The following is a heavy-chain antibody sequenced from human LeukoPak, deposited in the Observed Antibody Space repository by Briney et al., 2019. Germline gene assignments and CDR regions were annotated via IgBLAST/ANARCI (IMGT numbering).Heavy chain of an antibody. Sequence: PSETLSLTCTVSGASISSSYWSWIRQPPGKRLEWIGYIYYNGNTNSNPSLKSRVTISADTSKIQFSLKLSSVTAADTAIYYCVRGNYDNRGYSNAFDIWGQGTMVTVSS. V-gene: IGHV4-59*01. D-gene: IGHD3-22*01. CDR3: VRGNYDNRGYSNAFDI. CDR2: IYYNGNT. CDR1: GASISSSY. J-gene: IGHJ3*02.